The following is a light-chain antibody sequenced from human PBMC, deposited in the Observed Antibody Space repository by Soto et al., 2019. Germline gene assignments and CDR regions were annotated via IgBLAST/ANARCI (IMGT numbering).Light chain of an antibody. CDR3: QQTYRGVT. J-gene: IGKJ3*01. V-gene: IGKV1-39*01. Sequence: DIQMTQSPSSLSASVGDRLTITCRASQSISTYVNWYQQKPGKAPKALVYAASSLKSGVPSRFSGSGSGTDFTLTISSLQPEDFATYYCQQTYRGVTFVPGTKVDI. CDR1: QSISTY. CDR2: AAS.